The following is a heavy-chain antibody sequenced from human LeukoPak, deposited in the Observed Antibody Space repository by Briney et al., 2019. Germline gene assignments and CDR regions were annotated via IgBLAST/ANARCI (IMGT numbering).Heavy chain of an antibody. Sequence: GGSLRLSCAASGLTFSSYAMSWVRQAPGKGLEWVSDISGSGGSTYYADSVKGRFTISRDISKNALYLQINSLRAEDTAVYYCAKDSSGYHDAFDLWGQGTMVTVSS. J-gene: IGHJ3*01. CDR2: ISGSGGST. CDR1: GLTFSSYA. V-gene: IGHV3-23*01. CDR3: AKDSSGYHDAFDL. D-gene: IGHD3-22*01.